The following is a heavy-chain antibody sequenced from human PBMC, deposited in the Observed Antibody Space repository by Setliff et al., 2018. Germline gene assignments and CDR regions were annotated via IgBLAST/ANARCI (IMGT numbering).Heavy chain of an antibody. V-gene: IGHV1-18*01. CDR1: GYTFTSYG. Sequence: ASVKVSCKASGYTFTSYGISWVRQAPGQGLEWMGWISAYNGNTNYAQKLQGRVTMTTDTSTSTAYMELRSLKSDDTAIYYCARINFYVSSGYYYAPDYWGPGTLVTVSS. D-gene: IGHD3-22*01. J-gene: IGHJ4*02. CDR3: ARINFYVSSGYYYAPDY. CDR2: ISAYNGNT.